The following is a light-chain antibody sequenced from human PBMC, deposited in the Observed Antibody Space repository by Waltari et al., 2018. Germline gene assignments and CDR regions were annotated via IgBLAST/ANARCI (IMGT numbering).Light chain of an antibody. CDR2: DVK. Sequence: QSVLTQPASVSGSPGQSITISCTETRGEVGGYDYVSWYQQQPGKAPKLMIYDVKNRPSGVSNRFSGSKSGDTASLTISGLQAEDEADYYCSSYAVTATLLFGGGTTLTVL. V-gene: IGLV2-14*03. CDR1: RGEVGGYDY. CDR3: SSYAVTATLL. J-gene: IGLJ2*01.